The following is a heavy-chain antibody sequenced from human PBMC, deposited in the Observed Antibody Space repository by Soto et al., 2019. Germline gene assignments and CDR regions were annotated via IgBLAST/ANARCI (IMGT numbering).Heavy chain of an antibody. CDR3: AREGMPLNYNYGMDV. CDR1: GFTFSDYY. V-gene: IGHV3-11*01. Sequence: GGSLRLSCAASGFTFSDYYMSWIRQAPGKRLEWVSYISSSGSTIYYADSVKGRFTISRDNAKTSLYLQMNSLRAEDTAVYYCAREGMPLNYNYGMDVWGQGTTVTVSS. CDR2: ISSSGSTI. D-gene: IGHD2-2*01. J-gene: IGHJ6*02.